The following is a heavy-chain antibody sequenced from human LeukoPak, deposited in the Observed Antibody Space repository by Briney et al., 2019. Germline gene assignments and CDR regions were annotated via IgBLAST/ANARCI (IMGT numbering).Heavy chain of an antibody. Sequence: PGGSLRLSCAASGFTFSSYAMSWVRQAPGKGLEWVSAISGSGGSTYYADSVKGRFTISRDNSKNTLYLQMNSLRAEDTAVYYCAKSLLTTATGTGRAFDIWGQGTMVTVSA. CDR1: GFTFSSYA. CDR2: ISGSGGST. D-gene: IGHD1-1*01. V-gene: IGHV3-23*01. J-gene: IGHJ3*02. CDR3: AKSLLTTATGTGRAFDI.